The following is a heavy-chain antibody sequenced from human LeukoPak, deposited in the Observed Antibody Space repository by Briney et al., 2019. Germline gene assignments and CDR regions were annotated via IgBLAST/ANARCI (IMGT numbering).Heavy chain of an antibody. V-gene: IGHV3-15*01. CDR2: IKTKTDGGTA. D-gene: IGHD6-19*01. CDR3: TTEKGYSSSLTFDF. J-gene: IGHJ4*02. Sequence: PGGSLRLSCAASGFIFSNARMSWVRQAPGKGLEWVGRIKTKTDGGTADYAAPVKGRFTISRDDSKYTLYLQANSLKTEDTAVYYCTTEKGYSSSLTFDFWGQGTLVTVSS. CDR1: GFIFSNAR.